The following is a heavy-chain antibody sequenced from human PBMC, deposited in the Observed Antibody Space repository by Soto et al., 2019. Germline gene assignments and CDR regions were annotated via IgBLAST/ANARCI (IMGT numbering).Heavy chain of an antibody. V-gene: IGHV3-15*07. CDR1: GFTFSNSW. J-gene: IGHJ6*02. CDR3: TTLYADDSVTYYYGMDV. Sequence: GGSLRLSCASSGFTFSNSWLNWVRQAPGKGLEWVGRITSKTDGGSTDYAAPVKGRFTISTDDSKNTLYLQMNSLKTEDTAVYYRTTLYADDSVTYYYGMDVWGQGTTVTVSS. CDR2: ITSKTDGGST. D-gene: IGHD1-1*01.